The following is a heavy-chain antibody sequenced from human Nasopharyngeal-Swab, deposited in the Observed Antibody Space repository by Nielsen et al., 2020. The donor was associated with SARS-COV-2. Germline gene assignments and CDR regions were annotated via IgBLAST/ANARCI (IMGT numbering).Heavy chain of an antibody. CDR3: AGVDTAMVNFDY. V-gene: IGHV4-61*01. Sequence: SETLSLTCTVSGGSVSSGSYYWSWIRQPPGKGLEWIGYIYYSWSTNYNPSLKSRVTISVDTSKNQFSLKLSSVTAADTAVYYCAGVDTAMVNFDYWGQGTLVTVSS. J-gene: IGHJ4*02. CDR2: IYYSWST. CDR1: GGSVSSGSYY. D-gene: IGHD5-18*01.